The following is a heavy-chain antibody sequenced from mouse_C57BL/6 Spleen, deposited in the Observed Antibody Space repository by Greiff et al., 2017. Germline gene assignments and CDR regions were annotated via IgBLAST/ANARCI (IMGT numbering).Heavy chain of an antibody. CDR1: GFTFSSYG. J-gene: IGHJ4*01. CDR2: ISSGGSYT. V-gene: IGHV5-6*01. Sequence: EVQLVESGGDLVKPGGSLKLSCAASGFTFSSYGMSWVRQTPDKRLEWVATISSGGSYTYYPDSVKGRFTISRDNAKNTRYLQMSSLKSEDTAMYYCARGGAYYSNYDAMGYWGQGPSVTVAS. D-gene: IGHD2-5*01. CDR3: ARGGAYYSNYDAMGY.